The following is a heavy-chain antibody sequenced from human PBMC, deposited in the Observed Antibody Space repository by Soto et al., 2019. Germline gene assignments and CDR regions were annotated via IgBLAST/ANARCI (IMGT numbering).Heavy chain of an antibody. CDR1: GGSISSSNW. CDR2: IYHSGST. D-gene: IGHD1-26*01. V-gene: IGHV4-4*02. J-gene: IGHJ6*02. Sequence: LSLTCAVSGGSISSSNWWSWVRQPPGKGLEWIGEIYHSGSTNYNPSLKSRVTISVGKSKNQFSLKLSSVTAADTAVYYCAARGSYYAVYYYGMDVWGQGTTVTVSS. CDR3: AARGSYYAVYYYGMDV.